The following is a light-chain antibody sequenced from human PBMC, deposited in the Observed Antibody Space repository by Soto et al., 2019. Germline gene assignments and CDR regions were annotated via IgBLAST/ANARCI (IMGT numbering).Light chain of an antibody. CDR2: TAS. CDR3: QQTYRAPLT. CDR1: RGIITY. Sequence: DIQMTQSPSSLYVSVGGRVTLTCRASRGIITYLNWYRQKPGEAPKLLIYTASTSQTGVLSRFSGSGSGTDFTLTIGGLQHGDFARYYCQQTYRAPLTCGQGTKVDI. J-gene: IGKJ1*01. V-gene: IGKV1-39*01.